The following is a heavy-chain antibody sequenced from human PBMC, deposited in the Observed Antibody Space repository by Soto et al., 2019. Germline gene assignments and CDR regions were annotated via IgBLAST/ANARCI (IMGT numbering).Heavy chain of an antibody. V-gene: IGHV1-69*13. Sequence: GASVKVSCKASRGTFSSYAISWVRQAPGQGLEWMGGIIPIFGTANYAQKFQGRVTITADESTSTAYMELSSLRSEDTAVYYCASLPGYSSSWYLDDYWGQGTLVTVPS. CDR1: RGTFSSYA. D-gene: IGHD6-13*01. J-gene: IGHJ4*02. CDR2: IIPIFGTA. CDR3: ASLPGYSSSWYLDDY.